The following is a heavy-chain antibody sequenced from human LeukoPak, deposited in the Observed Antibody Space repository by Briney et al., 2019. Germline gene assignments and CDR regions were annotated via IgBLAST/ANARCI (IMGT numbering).Heavy chain of an antibody. CDR1: GGSISSGSYY. D-gene: IGHD6-13*01. CDR3: ARDIPLTFYSSSWIWDY. V-gene: IGHV4-61*02. J-gene: IGHJ4*02. CDR2: IYTSGST. Sequence: PSETLSLTCTVSGGSISSGSYYWSWIRQPAGKGLEWIGRIYTSGSTNYNPSLKSRVTISVDTSKNQFSLKLSSVTAADTAVYYCARDIPLTFYSSSWIWDYWGQGTLVTVSS.